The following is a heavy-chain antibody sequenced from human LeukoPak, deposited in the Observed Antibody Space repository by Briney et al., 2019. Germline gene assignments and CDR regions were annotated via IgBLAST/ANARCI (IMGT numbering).Heavy chain of an antibody. CDR1: GFTFGSYS. CDR2: ISSSSSTI. V-gene: IGHV3-48*02. Sequence: GGSLRLSCAASGFTFGSYSMNWVRQAPGKGLEWVSYISSSSSTIYYADSVKGRFTISRDNAKNSLYLQMNSLRDEDTAVYYCARDLGYCSGSTCYREYYFDYWGQGTLVTVSS. J-gene: IGHJ4*02. CDR3: ARDLGYCSGSTCYREYYFDY. D-gene: IGHD2-15*01.